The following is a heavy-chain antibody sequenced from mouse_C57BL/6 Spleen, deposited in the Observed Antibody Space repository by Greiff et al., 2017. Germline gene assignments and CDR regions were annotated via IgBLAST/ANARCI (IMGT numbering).Heavy chain of an antibody. D-gene: IGHD1-1*01. J-gene: IGHJ3*01. Sequence: EVKLVESGAELVRPGASVKLSCTASGFNIKDDYMHWVKQRPEQGLEWIGWIDPENGDTEYASKFQGKATITADTSSNTAYLQLSSLTSEDTAVYYCTNYYGSRKDWFAYWGQGTLVTVSA. CDR3: TNYYGSRKDWFAY. CDR2: IDPENGDT. V-gene: IGHV14-4*01. CDR1: GFNIKDDY.